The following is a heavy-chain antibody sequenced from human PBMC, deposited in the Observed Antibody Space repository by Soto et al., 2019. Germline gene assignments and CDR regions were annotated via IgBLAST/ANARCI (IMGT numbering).Heavy chain of an antibody. CDR3: ARVVLTYYMDV. V-gene: IGHV4-59*01. CDR1: GGSISSYY. CDR2: IYYSGST. D-gene: IGHD3-9*01. J-gene: IGHJ6*03. Sequence: SETLSLTCTVSGGSISSYYWSWIRQPPGKGLEWIGYIYYSGSTNYNPSLKSRVTISVDTSKNQFSLKLSSVTAADTAVYYCARVVLTYYMDVWGKGNTVTVSS.